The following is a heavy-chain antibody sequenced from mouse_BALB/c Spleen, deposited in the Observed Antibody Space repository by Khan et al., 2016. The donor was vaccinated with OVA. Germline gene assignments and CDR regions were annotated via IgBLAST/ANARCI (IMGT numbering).Heavy chain of an antibody. CDR2: IYPGTGST. CDR1: GYIFTSYW. V-gene: IGHV1S132*01. J-gene: IGHJ3*01. CDR3: ARPSDNSGSLFAY. Sequence: QIQLVQSGAELVRPGASVKLSCKTSGYIFTSYWIHWVKQRSGQGLEWIARIYPGTGSTHYNEKFKGKATLTADKSSSTAYMQLSSLKSEDSAVYFCARPSDNSGSLFAYWGQGTLVTVSA. D-gene: IGHD3-2*01.